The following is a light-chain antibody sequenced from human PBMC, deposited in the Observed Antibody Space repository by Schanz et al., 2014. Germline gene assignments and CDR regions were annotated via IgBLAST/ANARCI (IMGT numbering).Light chain of an antibody. J-gene: IGKJ4*01. CDR3: QKYNDAPLT. Sequence: DSQMAQSPSSLSASVGDRVTITCRASQGISSHLAWYQQKPGKVPKLLIYDASTLQSGVPSRFSGSGSGTDFTLTISSLQPEDVASYYCQKYNDAPLTFGGGTKVEIK. CDR1: QGISSH. CDR2: DAS. V-gene: IGKV1-27*01.